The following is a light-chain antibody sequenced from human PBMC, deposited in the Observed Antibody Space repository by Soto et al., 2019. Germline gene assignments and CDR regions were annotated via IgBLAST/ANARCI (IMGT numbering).Light chain of an antibody. CDR2: GAS. J-gene: IGKJ2*01. CDR3: QQSGGSPPYT. CDR1: QSISRYY. Sequence: VLTQSPGTLSLSPGERATISCRARQSISRYYLAWYQRKPGQAPRLLMNGASSRATGIPHRFSGSGSGTDFTLTISSLEPEDCGVYYCQQSGGSPPYTFGQGTRLEIK. V-gene: IGKV3-20*01.